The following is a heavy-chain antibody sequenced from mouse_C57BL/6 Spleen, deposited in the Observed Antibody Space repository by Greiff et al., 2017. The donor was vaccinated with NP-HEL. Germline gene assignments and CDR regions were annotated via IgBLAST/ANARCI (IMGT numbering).Heavy chain of an antibody. CDR3: ARYYGSSYWWYFDV. J-gene: IGHJ1*03. CDR1: GYTFTSYW. Sequence: QVQLQQPGAELVRPGSSVKLSCKASGYTFTSYWMHWVKQRPIQGLEWIGNIDPSDSETHYNQKFKDKATLTVDKSSSTAYMQLSSLTSEDSAVYYCARYYGSSYWWYFDVWGTGTTVTVSS. D-gene: IGHD1-1*01. CDR2: IDPSDSET. V-gene: IGHV1-52*01.